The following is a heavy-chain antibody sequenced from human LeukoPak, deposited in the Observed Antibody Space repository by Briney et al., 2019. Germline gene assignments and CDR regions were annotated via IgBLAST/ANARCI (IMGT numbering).Heavy chain of an antibody. J-gene: IGHJ4*02. Sequence: GGSLRLSCAASGFTFSSYSMNWVRQAPGKGLEWVSYISSSSTIYYADSVKGRFTISRDNSKNTLYLQMNSLRAEDTAIYYCAKDQAWTDYFDYWGQGTLVTVSS. D-gene: IGHD3/OR15-3a*01. CDR2: ISSSSTI. CDR1: GFTFSSYS. CDR3: AKDQAWTDYFDY. V-gene: IGHV3-48*01.